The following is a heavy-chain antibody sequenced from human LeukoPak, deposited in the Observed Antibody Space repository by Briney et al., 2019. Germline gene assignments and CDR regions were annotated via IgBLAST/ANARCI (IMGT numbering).Heavy chain of an antibody. D-gene: IGHD2-8*01. Sequence: GGSLRLSCAVSEFTVYNSYMSWVRQAPGKGLEWVSIIYSGGDTFYADSVKGRFTISRDKSKNTVYLQMNSLRAEDTAVYYCATRDRNNGVDYWGQGTQVTVSS. V-gene: IGHV3-53*01. CDR1: EFTVYNSY. CDR3: ATRDRNNGVDY. J-gene: IGHJ4*02. CDR2: IYSGGDT.